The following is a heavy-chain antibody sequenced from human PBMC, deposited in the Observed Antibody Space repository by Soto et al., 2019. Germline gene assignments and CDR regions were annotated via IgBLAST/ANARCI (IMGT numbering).Heavy chain of an antibody. D-gene: IGHD3-16*01. CDR1: GYTFTGYF. V-gene: IGHV1-2*02. J-gene: IGHJ5*02. Sequence: ASVKVSCKASGYTFTGYFMHWVRQAPGEGLEWMGWINPNSGATKYAPKFQGRVTMTRDTSNRTAYLELSRLKSDDTAVYYCARGGGTTLAPLPWGQGTPVTVSS. CDR2: INPNSGAT. CDR3: ARGGGTTLAPLP.